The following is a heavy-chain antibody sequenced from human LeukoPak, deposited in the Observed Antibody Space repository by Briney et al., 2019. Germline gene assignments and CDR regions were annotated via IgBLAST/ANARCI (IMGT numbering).Heavy chain of an antibody. CDR2: INPNSGDT. CDR1: GYTFTGYY. Sequence: ASVKVSCKASGYTFTGYYMHWVRQAPGQGLEWMGWINPNSGDTNYAQKLQGRVTMTRDTSISTAYMGLSRLRSDDTAVYYCARSQGYCSGGSCYSGVKFDYWGQGTLVTVSS. V-gene: IGHV1-2*02. J-gene: IGHJ4*02. D-gene: IGHD2-15*01. CDR3: ARSQGYCSGGSCYSGVKFDY.